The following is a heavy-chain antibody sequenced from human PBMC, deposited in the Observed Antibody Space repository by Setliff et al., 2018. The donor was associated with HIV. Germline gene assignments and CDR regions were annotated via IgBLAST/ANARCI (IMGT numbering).Heavy chain of an antibody. D-gene: IGHD2-15*01. CDR1: GYSFTNYG. V-gene: IGHV1-18*01. Sequence: GASVKVSCKASGYSFTNYGISWVRQAPGQGLEWMGWISSYNDNTNYALNLQGRVTMTTDTSTSTAYMELRSLRSDDPAVYYCARDDVGYCSGGSCYHLFDTFDIWGQGTVVTVSS. CDR3: ARDDVGYCSGGSCYHLFDTFDI. J-gene: IGHJ3*02. CDR2: ISSYNDNT.